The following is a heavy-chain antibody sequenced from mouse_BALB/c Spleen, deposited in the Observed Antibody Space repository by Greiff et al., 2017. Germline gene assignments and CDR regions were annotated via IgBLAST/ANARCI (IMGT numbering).Heavy chain of an antibody. CDR3: ARSGSSSYAMDY. V-gene: IGHV5-17*02. J-gene: IGHJ4*01. Sequence: EVQVVESGGGLVQPGGSRKLSCAASGFTFSSFGMHWVRQAPEKGLEWVAYISSGSSTIYYADTVKGRFTISRDNPKNTLFLQMTSLRSEDTAMYYCARSGSSSYAMDYWGQGTSVTVSS. CDR2: ISSGSSTI. CDR1: GFTFSSFG. D-gene: IGHD1-1*01.